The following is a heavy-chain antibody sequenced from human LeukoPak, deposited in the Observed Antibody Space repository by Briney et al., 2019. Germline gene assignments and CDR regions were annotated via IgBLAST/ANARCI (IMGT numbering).Heavy chain of an antibody. V-gene: IGHV3-23*01. J-gene: IGHJ3*02. CDR1: RFTFSTYG. CDR3: AKDPNGDYVGTFDI. D-gene: IGHD4-23*01. CDR2: ISGSGGST. Sequence: GGSLRLSCAASRFTFSTYGMHWVRQAPGKGLEWVSAISGSGGSTYYADSVKGRFTISRDNSKNTLYLQMNSLRAEDTAVYYCAKDPNGDYVGTFDIWGQGAMVTVSS.